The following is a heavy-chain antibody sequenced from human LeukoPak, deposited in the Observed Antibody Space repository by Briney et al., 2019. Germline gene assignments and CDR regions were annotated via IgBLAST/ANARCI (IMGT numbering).Heavy chain of an antibody. J-gene: IGHJ4*02. CDR1: GGTFISYA. Sequence: SVKISCKASGGTFISYAISWVRQAPGQGLEWMGGITPIFGTANYAQKFQGRVTITADESTSTAYMELSSLRSEDTAVYYCARVLSGSSWLIDYWGQGTLVTVSS. CDR3: ARVLSGSSWLIDY. D-gene: IGHD6-13*01. CDR2: ITPIFGTA. V-gene: IGHV1-69*13.